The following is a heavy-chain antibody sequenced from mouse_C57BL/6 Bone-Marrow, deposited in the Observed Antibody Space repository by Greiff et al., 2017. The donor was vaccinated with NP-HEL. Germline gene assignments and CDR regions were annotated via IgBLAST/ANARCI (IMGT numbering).Heavy chain of an antibody. CDR1: GYTFTDYY. Sequence: EVQLQQSGPVLVKPGASVKMSCKASGYTFTDYYMNWVKQSHGKSLEWIGVINPYNGGTSYNQKFKGKATLTFDKSSSTAYMELNSLTSEDSAVYYCARFDYGYDEGYWYFDVWGTGTTVTVSS. J-gene: IGHJ1*03. CDR2: INPYNGGT. D-gene: IGHD2-2*01. CDR3: ARFDYGYDEGYWYFDV. V-gene: IGHV1-19*01.